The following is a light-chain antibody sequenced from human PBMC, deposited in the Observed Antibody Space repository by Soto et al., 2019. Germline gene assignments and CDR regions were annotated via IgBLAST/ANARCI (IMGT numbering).Light chain of an antibody. CDR3: QQYNSWT. V-gene: IGKV3-20*01. J-gene: IGKJ1*01. CDR1: QSVSNNH. Sequence: EIVLTQSPGTLSLSPGERATLSCRASQSVSNNHLAWYQQKPGQAPRLLIYAASTRATDIPDRFSGSGSGTDFTLTISSLQPDDFATYYCQQYNSWTFGQGTKVDIK. CDR2: AAS.